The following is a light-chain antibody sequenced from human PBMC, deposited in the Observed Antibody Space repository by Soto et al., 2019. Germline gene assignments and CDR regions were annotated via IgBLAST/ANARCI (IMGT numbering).Light chain of an antibody. CDR2: GAA. CDR3: QQYHNWPA. V-gene: IGKV3-15*01. J-gene: IGKJ1*01. Sequence: IVLTQYPDNRSLSPGERATLSCRASQSVFSSLAWYQQKPGQAPRLLIYGAATRATGIPARFSGSGSGTEVTLTISSLQSEDVAGYYCQQYHNWPAFGQGTKV. CDR1: QSVFSS.